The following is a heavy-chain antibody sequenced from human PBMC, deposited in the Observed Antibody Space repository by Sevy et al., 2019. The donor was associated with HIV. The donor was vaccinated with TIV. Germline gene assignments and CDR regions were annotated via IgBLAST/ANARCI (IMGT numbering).Heavy chain of an antibody. D-gene: IGHD5-18*01. J-gene: IGHJ4*02. CDR1: GFTVSTYA. V-gene: IGHV3-23*01. Sequence: GGSLRLSCAASGFTVSTYAINWVRQAPGEGLEWASAITGGGDSTYYADSVKGRFTISRDNSKNVVYLQMNSLRAEDTAVYYCVAGDTSMVTDLDYWGQGTLVTVSS. CDR2: ITGGGDST. CDR3: VAGDTSMVTDLDY.